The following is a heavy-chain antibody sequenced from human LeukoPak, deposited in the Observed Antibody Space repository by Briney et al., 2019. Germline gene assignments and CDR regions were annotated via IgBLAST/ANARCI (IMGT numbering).Heavy chain of an antibody. J-gene: IGHJ6*03. Sequence: SETLSLTCTVSGGSISSYYWSWIRQPPGKGLEWIGYIYYSGSTNYNPSLKSRVTISVDTSKNQFSLKLSSVTAVDTAVYYCARSPIGSPFYYYYYMDVWGKGTTVTVSS. CDR2: IYYSGST. D-gene: IGHD1-26*01. CDR1: GGSISSYY. V-gene: IGHV4-59*01. CDR3: ARSPIGSPFYYYYYMDV.